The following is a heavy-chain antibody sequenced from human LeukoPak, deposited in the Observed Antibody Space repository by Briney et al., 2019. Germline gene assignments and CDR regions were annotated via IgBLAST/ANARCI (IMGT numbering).Heavy chain of an antibody. V-gene: IGHV4-59*01. CDR2: IYYSGST. CDR3: ARGSLSSSWYGDWFDP. D-gene: IGHD6-13*01. J-gene: IGHJ5*02. Sequence: SETLSLTCTVSGGSISSYYWSWIRQPPGKGLEWIGYIYYSGSTNYNPSLKSRVTISVDTSKNQFSLKLSSVTAADTAVYYCARGSLSSSWYGDWFDPWGQGTLVTVSS. CDR1: GGSISSYY.